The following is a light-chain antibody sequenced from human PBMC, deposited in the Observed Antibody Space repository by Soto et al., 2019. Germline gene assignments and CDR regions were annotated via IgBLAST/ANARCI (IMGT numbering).Light chain of an antibody. CDR3: QQYNTYST. V-gene: IGKV3-15*01. CDR1: QGVSSS. Sequence: EIVLTQSPATLSLSPGERATLSCRASQGVSSSLAWYQQKPGQAPRLLIHGASTRATGIPARFSGSGSGTEFTLTISSLQPDDFATYYCQQYNTYSTFGQGTRLEIK. J-gene: IGKJ5*01. CDR2: GAS.